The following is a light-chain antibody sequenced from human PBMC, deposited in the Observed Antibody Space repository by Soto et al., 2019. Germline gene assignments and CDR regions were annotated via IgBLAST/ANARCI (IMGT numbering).Light chain of an antibody. Sequence: EIQMTHYTSSLSASVGDSVTITCRASQSISSYLNWYQQKPGKAXKLLVYAASSLQSGVPSRFSGSGSGTDFTLPISSLQPEDFATYYCQQSYSTPRITFGQGTRLEIK. CDR3: QQSYSTPRIT. V-gene: IGKV1-39*01. CDR2: AAS. J-gene: IGKJ5*01. CDR1: QSISSY.